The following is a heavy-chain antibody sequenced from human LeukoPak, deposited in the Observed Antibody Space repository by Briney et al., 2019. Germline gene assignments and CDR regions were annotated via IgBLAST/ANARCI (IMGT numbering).Heavy chain of an antibody. CDR2: INPSGGST. Sequence: ASVKVSCKASGYTFTSYYMHWVRQAPGQGLEWMGIINPSGGSTSYAQKFQGRVTITRDTSASTAYMELSSLRSEDTAVYYCARARGITMVRGVIPPGMGYWGQGTLVTVSS. D-gene: IGHD3-10*01. CDR1: GYTFTSYY. J-gene: IGHJ4*02. CDR3: ARARGITMVRGVIPPGMGY. V-gene: IGHV1-46*01.